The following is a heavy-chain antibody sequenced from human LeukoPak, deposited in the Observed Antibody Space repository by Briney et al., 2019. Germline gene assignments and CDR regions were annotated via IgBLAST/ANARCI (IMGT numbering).Heavy chain of an antibody. CDR1: GGSINSYW. V-gene: IGHV4-4*07. J-gene: IGHJ4*02. D-gene: IGHD1-26*01. CDR2: IYSSGST. Sequence: KPSETLSLTCSVSGGSINSYWWSWIRQPAGKGLEWIGRIYSSGSTNYNPSLKNRVTMSVDTSKNQFPLKLSSVTAADTAVYYCARGPYYSGSHSFDYWGQGTLVTVSS. CDR3: ARGPYYSGSHSFDY.